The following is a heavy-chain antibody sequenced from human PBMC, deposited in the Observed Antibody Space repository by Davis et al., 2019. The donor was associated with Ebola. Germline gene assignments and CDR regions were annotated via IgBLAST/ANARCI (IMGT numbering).Heavy chain of an antibody. V-gene: IGHV3-30*02. CDR2: IRYDGSDK. CDR3: ARTSTRLDV. J-gene: IGHJ6*02. Sequence: GESLKISCAASGFTFRNFGMHWVRQAPGKGLEWVTFIRYDGSDKYYADSVKGRFTISRDNSKNTLYLQMNSLRAEDTTVYYCARTSTRLDVWGQGTTVTVSS. CDR1: GFTFRNFG.